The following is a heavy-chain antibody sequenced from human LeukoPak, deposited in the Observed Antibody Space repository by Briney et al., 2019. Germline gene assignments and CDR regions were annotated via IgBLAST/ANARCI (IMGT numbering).Heavy chain of an antibody. CDR2: IYTSGST. D-gene: IGHD3-9*01. CDR1: GGSISSYY. CDR3: ARQYYDILTGYDRGDAFDI. V-gene: IGHV4-4*07. J-gene: IGHJ3*02. Sequence: SETLSLTCTVSGGSISSYYWSWIRQPAGKGLEWIGRIYTSGSTNYNLSLKSRVTMSVDTSKNQFSLKLSSVTAADTAVYYCARQYYDILTGYDRGDAFDIWGQGTMVTVSS.